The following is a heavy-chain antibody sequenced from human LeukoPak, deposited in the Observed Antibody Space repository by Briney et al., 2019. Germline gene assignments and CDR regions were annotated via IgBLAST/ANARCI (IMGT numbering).Heavy chain of an antibody. CDR2: IYHSGST. CDR1: GYSISSGHY. Sequence: SETLSLTCTVSGYSISSGHYWGWIRQPPGKGMEWIGSIYHSGSTYYNPSLKSRVTISVDTSKNQFSLKLSSVTAADTAVYYCARGFYGDYVFDYWGQGTLVTVSS. D-gene: IGHD4-17*01. V-gene: IGHV4-38-2*02. J-gene: IGHJ4*02. CDR3: ARGFYGDYVFDY.